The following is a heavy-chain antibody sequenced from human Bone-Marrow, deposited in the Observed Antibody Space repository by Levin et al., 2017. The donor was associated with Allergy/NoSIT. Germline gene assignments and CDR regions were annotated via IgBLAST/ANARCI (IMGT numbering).Heavy chain of an antibody. CDR3: ARAPLYEFFGDYVWGSYRHLEVDY. CDR2: ISSSSSYI. Sequence: GGSLRLSCAASGFTFSSYSMNWVRQAPGKGLEWVSSISSSSSYIYYADSVKGRFTISRDNAKNSLYLQMNSLRAEDTAVYYCARAPLYEFFGDYVWGSYRHLEVDYWGQGTLVTVSS. J-gene: IGHJ4*02. V-gene: IGHV3-21*01. D-gene: IGHD3-16*02. CDR1: GFTFSSYS.